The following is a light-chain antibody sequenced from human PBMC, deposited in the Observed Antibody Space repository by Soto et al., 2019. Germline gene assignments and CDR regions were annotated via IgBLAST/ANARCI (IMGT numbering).Light chain of an antibody. CDR2: GAS. CDR3: QQYGSSLPVT. J-gene: IGKJ4*01. V-gene: IGKV3-20*01. CDR1: ESISSSY. Sequence: ETVLTQSPGTLSLSPGERATLSCRASESISSSYLAWYQQKPGQAPRLLIYGASSGATGIPDRFSGSGSGTDFTLTISRLEPEDFAVYYCQQYGSSLPVTFGGVTKV.